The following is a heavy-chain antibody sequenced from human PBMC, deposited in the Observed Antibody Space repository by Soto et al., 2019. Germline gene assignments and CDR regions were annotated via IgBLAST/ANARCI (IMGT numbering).Heavy chain of an antibody. CDR2: VSPYNGDT. CDR3: AREVGHMDV. J-gene: IGHJ6*02. D-gene: IGHD2-2*01. CDR1: GYTFTTYG. V-gene: IGHV1-18*04. Sequence: ASVTVSCKASGYTFTTYGIHWVRQAPGQGLEWMGWVSPYNGDTTYAQKLQGRVTMTTDTSTTTAYLELRSLRSDDTAVYYCAREVGHMDVWGQGTTVTVSS.